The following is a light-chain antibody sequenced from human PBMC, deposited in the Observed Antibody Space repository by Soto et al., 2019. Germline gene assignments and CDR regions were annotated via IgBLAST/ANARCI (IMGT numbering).Light chain of an antibody. CDR2: DAS. J-gene: IGKJ4*01. CDR3: QQRSNSPHT. V-gene: IGKV3-11*01. Sequence: EIVLTQSPATLSLSPGERATLSCRASQSISSYLAWYQQKPGQAPRLLIYDASNRATGIPARFSGGGTGTDFTLTISSLETEDFAVYYCQQRSNSPHTFRGGTKVEIK. CDR1: QSISSY.